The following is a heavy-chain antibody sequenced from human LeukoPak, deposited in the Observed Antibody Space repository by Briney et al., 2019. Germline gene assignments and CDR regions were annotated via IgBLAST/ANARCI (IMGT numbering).Heavy chain of an antibody. CDR1: GYTFTSYA. D-gene: IGHD3-10*01. CDR3: ARVAWFGEMSAFDI. CDR2: INTNTGNP. J-gene: IGHJ3*02. Sequence: ASVKVSCKASGYTFTSYAMNWVRQAPGQGIEWMGWINTNTGNPTYAQGFTGRFVFSLDTSVSTAYLQISSLKAEDTAVYYCARVAWFGEMSAFDIWGQGTMVTVSS. V-gene: IGHV7-4-1*02.